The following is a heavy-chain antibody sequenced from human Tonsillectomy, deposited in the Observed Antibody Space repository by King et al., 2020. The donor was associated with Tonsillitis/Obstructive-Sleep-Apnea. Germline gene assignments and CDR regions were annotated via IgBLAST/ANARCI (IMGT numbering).Heavy chain of an antibody. V-gene: IGHV2-5*02. J-gene: IGHJ3*02. CDR3: AHLLTYYDLWGGYYISRDAFDI. CDR1: GFSLSTSGVG. CDR2: IYWDDDK. Sequence: VTLKESGPTLVKPTQTLTLTCTFSGFSLSTSGVGVGWIRQPPGKALEWLALIYWDDDKRYSPSLKSRLTITKDTSKNQVVLTMTNMDPVDTATYYCAHLLTYYDLWGGYYISRDAFDIWGQGTMVTVSS. D-gene: IGHD3-3*01.